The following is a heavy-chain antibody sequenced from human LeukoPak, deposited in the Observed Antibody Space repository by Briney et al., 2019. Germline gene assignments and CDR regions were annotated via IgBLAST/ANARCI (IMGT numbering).Heavy chain of an antibody. Sequence: SGGSLTLYCAASGFTFSDYTIQWVRQGPGQRLQSVSAITSNGAYTHYADSVKGRFTISRDNSRHAVFLQMGGLRIEDMAVYYCARVKMGATVSDYYYSYMDVWGTGTTVTVSS. D-gene: IGHD1-26*01. CDR3: ARVKMGATVSDYYYSYMDV. CDR2: ITSNGAYT. CDR1: GFTFSDYT. J-gene: IGHJ6*03. V-gene: IGHV3-64*02.